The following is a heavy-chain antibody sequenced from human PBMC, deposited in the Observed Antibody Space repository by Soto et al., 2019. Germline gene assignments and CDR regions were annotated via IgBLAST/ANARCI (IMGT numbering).Heavy chain of an antibody. CDR1: GGSISSSSYY. D-gene: IGHD3-3*01. CDR2: IYYSGST. Sequence: SETLSLTCTVSGGSISSSSYYWGWIRQPPGKGLEWIGSIYYSGSTYYNPSLKSRVTISVDTSKNQFSLKLSSVTAADTAVYYCARHNYDFWSGYYSPPTWFDPWGQRTLLTVSS. CDR3: ARHNYDFWSGYYSPPTWFDP. J-gene: IGHJ5*02. V-gene: IGHV4-39*01.